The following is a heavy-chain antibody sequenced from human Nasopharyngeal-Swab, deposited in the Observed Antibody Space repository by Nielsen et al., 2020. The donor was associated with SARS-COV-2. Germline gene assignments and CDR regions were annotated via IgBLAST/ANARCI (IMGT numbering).Heavy chain of an antibody. V-gene: IGHV3-48*03. Sequence: EGSLRLSCAASGLGFSNYEMNWVRQAPGKGLEGISYISTTTATIYYADSVKGRFTIPRDNAKNSLYLQMNSLRAEDTAVYYCANIGWTYDFWSGSNDYWGQGTLVTVSS. CDR2: ISTTTATI. CDR3: ANIGWTYDFWSGSNDY. CDR1: GLGFSNYE. J-gene: IGHJ4*02. D-gene: IGHD3-3*01.